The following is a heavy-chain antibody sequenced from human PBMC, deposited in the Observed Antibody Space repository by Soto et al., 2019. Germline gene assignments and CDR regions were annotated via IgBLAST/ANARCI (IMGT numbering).Heavy chain of an antibody. CDR3: VGDMNNVWFFS. CDR1: GYSIGSGHY. J-gene: IGHJ4*02. D-gene: IGHD3-9*01. CDR2: IDHRGHI. V-gene: IGHV4-38-2*02. Sequence: TLSLTCAVSGYSIGSGHYWGWIRQPPGRGLEWVGTIDHRGHISYNPSLRSRITMSMDTSKNHFSLRLSSVTAADTAVYYCVGDMNNVWFFSWGQGTLVTVSS.